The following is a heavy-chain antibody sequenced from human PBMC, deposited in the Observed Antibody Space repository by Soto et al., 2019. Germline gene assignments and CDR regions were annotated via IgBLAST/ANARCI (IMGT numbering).Heavy chain of an antibody. J-gene: IGHJ4*02. CDR1: GGSISSYY. D-gene: IGHD3-22*01. CDR2: IYYSGST. CDR3: ASTRTIVAHFDY. Sequence: SSETLSLSCTVSGGSISSYYWSWIRQPPGKGLEWIGYIYYSGSTNYNPSVKSRVTISVDTSKNQFSLKLSSVTAADTAVYYCASTRTIVAHFDYWGQGTLVTVS. V-gene: IGHV4-59*08.